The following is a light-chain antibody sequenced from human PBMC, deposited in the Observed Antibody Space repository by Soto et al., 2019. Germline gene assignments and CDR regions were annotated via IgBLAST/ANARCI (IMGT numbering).Light chain of an antibody. Sequence: DIQMTQSPSSLSASVGDRVTITCRASQSISSYLNWYQQKPGKAPKRLIYAASSLHSGVPSRFSGSGSGTDFTLTISSLQPEDFATYYCQQSYNRITFGQGTRLEIK. J-gene: IGKJ5*01. CDR3: QQSYNRIT. CDR1: QSISSY. V-gene: IGKV1-39*01. CDR2: AAS.